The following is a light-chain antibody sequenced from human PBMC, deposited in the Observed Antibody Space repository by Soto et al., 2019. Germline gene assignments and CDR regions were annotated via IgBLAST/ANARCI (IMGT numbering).Light chain of an antibody. Sequence: EIVLTQSPGTLSLSPGERATLSCRASQSVGGNFLAWYQEKAGQAPRLLIYGASTRPTGIPDRFSGSGSGTDFTLTISRLEPEDFAVYYCRQYGRSLGFAFGGGTKVEIK. V-gene: IGKV3-20*01. J-gene: IGKJ4*01. CDR1: QSVGGNF. CDR2: GAS. CDR3: RQYGRSLGFA.